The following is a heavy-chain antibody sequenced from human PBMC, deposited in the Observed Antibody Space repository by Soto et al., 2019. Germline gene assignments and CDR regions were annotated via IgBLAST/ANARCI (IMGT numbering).Heavy chain of an antibody. Sequence: QVQLVQSGAEVKKPGASVKVSCKASGYTFTSYGISWVRQAPGQGLEWMGWISAYNGNTNYAQKLQGRVTMTTNTSTSTAYMVLRSLRSDDTGVYYCARDLGIAGAGTWGYYYYYGMDVWGQGTTVTGSS. V-gene: IGHV1-18*01. D-gene: IGHD6-13*01. CDR1: GYTFTSYG. CDR2: ISAYNGNT. CDR3: ARDLGIAGAGTWGYYYYYGMDV. J-gene: IGHJ6*02.